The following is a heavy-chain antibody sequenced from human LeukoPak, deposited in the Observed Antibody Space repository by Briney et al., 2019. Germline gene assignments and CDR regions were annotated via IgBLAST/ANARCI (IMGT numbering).Heavy chain of an antibody. J-gene: IGHJ4*02. CDR2: IIPIFGTA. CDR3: ARAPPRYDILTGSLYYFDY. V-gene: IGHV1-69*06. Sequence: SVKVSCKASGGTFSSYAISWVRQAPGQGLEWMGGIIPIFGTANYAQKFQGRVTITADKSTSTAYMELSSLRSEDTAVYYCARAPPRYDILTGSLYYFDYWGQGTLVTVSS. D-gene: IGHD3-9*01. CDR1: GGTFSSYA.